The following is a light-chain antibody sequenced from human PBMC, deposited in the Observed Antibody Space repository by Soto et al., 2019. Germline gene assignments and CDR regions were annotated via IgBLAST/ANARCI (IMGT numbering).Light chain of an antibody. CDR3: QKYGHMWT. CDR1: QSIGSSY. V-gene: IGKV3-20*01. CDR2: GAS. Sequence: ETVMTQSPATLSVSPWERATLSCRASQSIGSSYLAWYQQKPGQAPRLLIYGASSRATGIPDRFSGGGSGTNFSLTISRLDPEDFAVYFCQKYGHMWTFGQGTKVDI. J-gene: IGKJ1*01.